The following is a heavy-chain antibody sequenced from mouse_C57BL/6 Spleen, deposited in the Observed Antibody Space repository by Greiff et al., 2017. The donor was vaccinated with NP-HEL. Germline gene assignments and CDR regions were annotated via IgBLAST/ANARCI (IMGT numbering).Heavy chain of an antibody. CDR2: INPNNGGT. Sequence: EVQLQQSGPELVKPGASVKISCKASGYTFTDYYMNWVKQSHGKSLEWIGDINPNNGGTSYNQKFKGKATLTVDKSSSTAYMELRSLTSEDSAVYYCAREFWSYWGQGTTLTVSS. V-gene: IGHV1-26*01. CDR1: GYTFTDYY. CDR3: AREFWSY. J-gene: IGHJ2*01.